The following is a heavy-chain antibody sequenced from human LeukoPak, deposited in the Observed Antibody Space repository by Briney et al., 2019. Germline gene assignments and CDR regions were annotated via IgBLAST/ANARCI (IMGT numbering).Heavy chain of an antibody. CDR1: GFTFSSYS. D-gene: IGHD2-2*01. V-gene: IGHV3-21*04. CDR3: AKDMKPATAAIDY. Sequence: GGSLRLSCAASGFTFSSYSMNWVRQAPGKGLEWVSSISSSSYIYYADSVKGRFTISRDNAKKSLYVQMNSLRAEDTALYYCAKDMKPATAAIDYWGQGTLVTVSS. CDR2: ISSSSYI. J-gene: IGHJ4*02.